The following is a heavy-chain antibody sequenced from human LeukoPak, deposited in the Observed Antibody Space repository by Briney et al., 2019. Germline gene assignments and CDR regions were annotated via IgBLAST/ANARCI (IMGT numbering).Heavy chain of an antibody. CDR3: ARGSITMVRGVIIAKGYYFDY. D-gene: IGHD3-10*01. CDR1: GGSISSGDYY. CDR2: IYYSGST. V-gene: IGHV4-30-4*08. Sequence: PSETLSLTCAVSGGSISSGDYYWSWIRRPPGKGLEWIGYIYYSGSTYYNPSLKSRVTISVGTSKNQFSLKLSSVTAADTAVYYCARGSITMVRGVIIAKGYYFDYWGQGTLVTVSS. J-gene: IGHJ4*02.